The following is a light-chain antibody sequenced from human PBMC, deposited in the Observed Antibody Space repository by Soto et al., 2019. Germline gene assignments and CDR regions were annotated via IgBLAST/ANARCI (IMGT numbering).Light chain of an antibody. J-gene: IGKJ5*01. CDR3: QQSYSTPYT. V-gene: IGKV1-39*01. CDR2: AAS. CDR1: HSVSSY. Sequence: DIQMTHSPSSLSASVGDIVTITCRASHSVSSYFNWYQVKPGKAPKLLIYAASSLQSGVPSRFSGSGSGTDFTLTISSLQPEDFATYYCQQSYSTPYTFGQGTRLEIK.